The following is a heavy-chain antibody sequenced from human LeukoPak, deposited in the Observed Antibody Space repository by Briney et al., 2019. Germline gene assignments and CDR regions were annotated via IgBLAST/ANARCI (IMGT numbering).Heavy chain of an antibody. D-gene: IGHD3-10*02. V-gene: IGHV3-23*01. CDR2: ISGSGDTT. CDR1: GFTFSTYA. J-gene: IGHJ1*01. CDR3: AKTSIFGGDHFQH. Sequence: GGSLRLSCAASGFTFSTYAMSWVRQAPGKGLEWVSGISGSGDTTYYADSVKGRSTISRDNSKNTLYLQMSSLRADDTAVYYCAKTSIFGGDHFQHWGQGTLVTVFS.